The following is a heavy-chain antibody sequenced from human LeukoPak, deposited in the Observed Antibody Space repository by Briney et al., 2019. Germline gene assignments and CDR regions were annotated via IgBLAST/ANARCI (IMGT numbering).Heavy chain of an antibody. CDR2: INHSGST. Sequence: SETLSLTCAVYGGSFSGYYWSWIRQPPGKGLEWIGKINHSGSTNYNPSLKSRVTISVDTSKNQFSLKLSSVTAADTAVYYCARGITMVRGASFDYWGQGTLVTVSS. D-gene: IGHD3-10*01. CDR1: GGSFSGYY. CDR3: ARGITMVRGASFDY. V-gene: IGHV4-34*01. J-gene: IGHJ4*02.